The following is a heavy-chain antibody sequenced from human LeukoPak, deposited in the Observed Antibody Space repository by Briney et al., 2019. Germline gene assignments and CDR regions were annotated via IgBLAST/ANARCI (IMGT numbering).Heavy chain of an antibody. J-gene: IGHJ4*02. CDR1: GFTFSSYW. CDR3: ARALIAARPDSLFDY. V-gene: IGHV3-64*01. CDR2: ISDNGGST. D-gene: IGHD6-6*01. Sequence: GGSLRLSCAASGFTFSSYWFHWVRQAPGKGLEYVSTISDNGGSTFYANSVKGRFTISRDNSKNTLYLQMGSLRPEDMAVYYCARALIAARPDSLFDYWGQGTLVTVSS.